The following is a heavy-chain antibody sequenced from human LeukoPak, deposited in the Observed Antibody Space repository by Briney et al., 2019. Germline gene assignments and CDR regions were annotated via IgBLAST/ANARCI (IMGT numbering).Heavy chain of an antibody. CDR3: ARTGSYDSRYYYYYMDV. D-gene: IGHD3-10*01. Sequence: ASVKVSCRASGYTFTSYDINWVRQATGQGLEWMGWMNPNSGNTGYAQKFQGRVTITRNTSISTAYMELSSLRSEDTAVYYCARTGSYDSRYYYYYMDVWGKGTTVTVSS. CDR2: MNPNSGNT. J-gene: IGHJ6*03. V-gene: IGHV1-8*03. CDR1: GYTFTSYD.